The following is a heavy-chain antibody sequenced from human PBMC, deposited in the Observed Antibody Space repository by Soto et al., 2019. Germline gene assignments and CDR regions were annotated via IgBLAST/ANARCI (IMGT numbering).Heavy chain of an antibody. CDR2: IIPILGIA. Sequence: SVKVSCKASGGTLSSYTISWVRQAPGQGLERIGRIIPILGIANYAQKFQGRVTITTDNSTSTAYMELSSLRSEDTALYYCAAVRVVVPAATDHDAFDIWGQGTMVTVSS. J-gene: IGHJ3*02. CDR1: GGTLSSYT. V-gene: IGHV1-69*02. CDR3: AAVRVVVPAATDHDAFDI. D-gene: IGHD2-2*01.